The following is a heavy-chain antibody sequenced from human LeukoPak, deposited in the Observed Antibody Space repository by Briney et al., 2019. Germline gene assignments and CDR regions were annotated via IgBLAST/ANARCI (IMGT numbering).Heavy chain of an antibody. CDR2: IGRDGRAK. D-gene: IGHD3-22*01. J-gene: IGHJ3*02. CDR1: GFTFSSHG. CDR3: AKGYYYDSSGSQAPDAFDI. Sequence: GGSLRLSCAASGFTFSSHGMHWVRQAPGKGLEWVAVIGRDGRAKYYADSVKGRFTISRDNSKNIVYLEMNSLRAEDTAVYYCAKGYYYDSSGSQAPDAFDIWGQGTMVTVSS. V-gene: IGHV3-30*18.